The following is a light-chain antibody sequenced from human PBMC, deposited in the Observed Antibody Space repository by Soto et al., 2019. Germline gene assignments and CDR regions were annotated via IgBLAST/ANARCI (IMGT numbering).Light chain of an antibody. CDR3: QQYGRSSWT. CDR2: GAS. CDR1: QSVSSTY. V-gene: IGKV3-20*01. J-gene: IGKJ1*01. Sequence: EIVLTQSPGTLSLSPGERATLSCRASQSVSSTYLAWYQQQPGQAPRLLIYGASNRATGIPDRFSGSGSGTDFTLTISRLEPEDFAVYYCQQYGRSSWTFGQGTKVEIK.